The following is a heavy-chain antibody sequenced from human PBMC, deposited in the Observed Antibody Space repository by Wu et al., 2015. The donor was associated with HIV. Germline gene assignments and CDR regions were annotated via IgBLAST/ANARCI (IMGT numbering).Heavy chain of an antibody. Sequence: YAQKFQGRVTITTDESTSTAYMELSSLRSEDTAVYYCASPEYSSSWNWFDPWGQGTLVTVSS. CDR3: ASPEYSSSWNWFDP. D-gene: IGHD6-13*01. J-gene: IGHJ5*02. V-gene: IGHV1-69*05.